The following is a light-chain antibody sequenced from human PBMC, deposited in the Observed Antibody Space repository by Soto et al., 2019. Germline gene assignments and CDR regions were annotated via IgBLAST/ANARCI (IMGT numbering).Light chain of an antibody. J-gene: IGKJ3*01. CDR3: QQYSSSPPEFT. Sequence: EIVLTQSPGTLSLSPGERATLSCRASQSISSSYLAWYQQRPGQAPRLLIFGASYRATGIPDRFSGSGSGRDFSLTISRLGPEDFAVYYCQQYSSSPPEFTFGPGTRVDSK. CDR2: GAS. V-gene: IGKV3-20*01. CDR1: QSISSSY.